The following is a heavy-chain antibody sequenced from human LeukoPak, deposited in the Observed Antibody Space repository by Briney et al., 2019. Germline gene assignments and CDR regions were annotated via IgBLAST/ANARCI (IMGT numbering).Heavy chain of an antibody. Sequence: GGSLRLSCAASGFTFSSYWMHWVRQAPGKGLVWVSRINSDGSSTSYADSVKGRFTISGDNAKNTLYLQMNSLRAEDTAVYYCATKNSGSYYYYYMDVWGKGTTVTISS. CDR2: INSDGSST. J-gene: IGHJ6*03. CDR1: GFTFSSYW. D-gene: IGHD3-10*01. CDR3: ATKNSGSYYYYYMDV. V-gene: IGHV3-74*01.